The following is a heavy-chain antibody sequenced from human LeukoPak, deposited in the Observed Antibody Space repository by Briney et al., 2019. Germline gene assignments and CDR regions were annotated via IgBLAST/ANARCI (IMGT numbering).Heavy chain of an antibody. CDR3: ARAVVGADFDY. CDR1: GFTSSSYW. V-gene: IGHV3-74*01. Sequence: GGSLRLSCAASGFTSSSYWMHWVRHAPGTGLVWVSRIYSDGSSTSYAGSVRGGFTISRGTAKNTLYLQRNSLRAEDTAVYYCARAVVGADFDYWGQGTLVTVSS. J-gene: IGHJ4*02. D-gene: IGHD1-26*01. CDR2: IYSDGSST.